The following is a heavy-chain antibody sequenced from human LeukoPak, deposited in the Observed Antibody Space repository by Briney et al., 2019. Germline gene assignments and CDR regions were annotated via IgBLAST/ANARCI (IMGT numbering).Heavy chain of an antibody. Sequence: GGSLRLSCAASGFTFSSYGMHWVRQAPGKGLEWVAFIRYDGSNKYYADSVKGRFTISRDNSKNTLYLQMNSLRAEAMAVYYCAKDGGHYDFWSGYSAPDFDYWGQGTLVTVSS. J-gene: IGHJ4*02. D-gene: IGHD3-3*01. V-gene: IGHV3-30*02. CDR2: IRYDGSNK. CDR3: AKDGGHYDFWSGYSAPDFDY. CDR1: GFTFSSYG.